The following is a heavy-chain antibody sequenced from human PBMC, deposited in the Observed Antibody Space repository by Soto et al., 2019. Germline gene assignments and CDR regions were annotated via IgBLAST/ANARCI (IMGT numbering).Heavy chain of an antibody. CDR3: ATAPLPDHYYYYGMDV. CDR2: FDPEDGET. J-gene: IGHJ6*02. V-gene: IGHV1-24*01. Sequence: GASVKVSCKVSGYTLTELSMHWVRQAPGKGLEWMGGFDPEDGETIYARKFQGRVTMTEDTSTDTAYMELSSLRSEDTAVYYCATAPLPDHYYYYGMDVWGQGTTVTVSS. D-gene: IGHD2-15*01. CDR1: GYTLTELS.